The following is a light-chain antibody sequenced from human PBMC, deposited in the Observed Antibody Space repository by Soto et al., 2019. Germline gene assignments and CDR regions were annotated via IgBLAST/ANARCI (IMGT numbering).Light chain of an antibody. J-gene: IGKJ4*01. CDR2: GAS. Sequence: EFVLTQSPGTLSLSPGERATLSCRASQSVSSSYLAWYQQKPGQAPRILIYGASTRATGIPDRFSGSGSGTDFTLTISRMEPEDFAVYYCQQYGTSPPFTFGLGAKVEIK. CDR3: QQYGTSPPFT. CDR1: QSVSSSY. V-gene: IGKV3-20*01.